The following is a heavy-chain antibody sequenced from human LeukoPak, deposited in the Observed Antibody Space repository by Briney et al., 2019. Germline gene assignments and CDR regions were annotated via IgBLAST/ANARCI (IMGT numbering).Heavy chain of an antibody. J-gene: IGHJ6*01. D-gene: IGHD3-10*01. CDR3: ARDYYGSGSHLHPYSYGRAA. CDR1: GCTLFSYS. Sequence: PVKASDSPSGCTLFSYSISWVRQSPGQGLEWMGGIIPIFGTANYAQKFQGRVTITADASTRKAYMELSSLRSEDTAVYYCARDYYGSGSHLHPYSYGRAASGERNTVTVSS. CDR2: IIPIFGTA. V-gene: IGHV1-69*13.